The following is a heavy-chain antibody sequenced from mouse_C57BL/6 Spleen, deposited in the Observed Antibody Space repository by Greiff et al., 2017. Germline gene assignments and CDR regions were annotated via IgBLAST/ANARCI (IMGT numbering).Heavy chain of an antibody. D-gene: IGHD2-5*01. Sequence: QVQLQQPGAELVRPGSSVKLSCKASGYTFTSYWMHWVKQRPIQGLEWIGNIDPSDSETHYNQKFKDKATLTVDKSSSTAYMQLSSLTSECSAVYYCARDHSNGYLDYWGQGTTLTVSS. CDR2: IDPSDSET. CDR1: GYTFTSYW. J-gene: IGHJ2*01. CDR3: ARDHSNGYLDY. V-gene: IGHV1-52*01.